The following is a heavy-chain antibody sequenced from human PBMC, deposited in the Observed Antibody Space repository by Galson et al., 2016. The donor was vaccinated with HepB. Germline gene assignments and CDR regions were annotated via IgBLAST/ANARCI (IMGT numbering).Heavy chain of an antibody. CDR1: GFSLTTGGVG. D-gene: IGHD4-11*01. Sequence: LVKPTQTLTLTCTVSGFSLTTGGVGVGWIRQPPGKGLEWIGSFYYGGSTFYNPSLKSRVTLSVDTSKKQFSLKLNSVTAADTAVYFCARHGPVTPHFYWGQGILVSVSS. J-gene: IGHJ4*02. CDR2: FYYGGST. CDR3: ARHGPVTPHFY. V-gene: IGHV4-30-2*03.